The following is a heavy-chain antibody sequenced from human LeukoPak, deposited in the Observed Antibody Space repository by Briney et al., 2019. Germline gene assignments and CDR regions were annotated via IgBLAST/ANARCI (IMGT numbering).Heavy chain of an antibody. J-gene: IGHJ6*02. Sequence: ASVKVSCKASGYHFIDYYMHWWRQGPGQGLEWMGIINPSGGSTSYAQKFQGRVTMTRDTSTSTVYMELSSLRSEDTAVYYCARARGVATSYGMDVWGQGTTVTVSS. CDR1: GYHFIDYY. CDR2: INPSGGST. CDR3: ARARGVATSYGMDV. V-gene: IGHV1-46*01. D-gene: IGHD3-10*01.